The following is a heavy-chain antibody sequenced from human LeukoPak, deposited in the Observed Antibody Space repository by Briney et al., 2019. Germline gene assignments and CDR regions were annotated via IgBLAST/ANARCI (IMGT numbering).Heavy chain of an antibody. CDR3: ARLTEYCGSITCNVGIPYFDS. D-gene: IGHD2-21*01. Sequence: SQTLSLTCTVSGGSISSGSYYWGWIRQPAGTGLEWIGRIYTSGSTNYNPSLKSRVTISVDKSKSQFSLKLNSVTAADTAVYFCARLTEYCGSITCNVGIPYFDSWGQGTLVTVSS. CDR2: IYTSGST. J-gene: IGHJ4*02. V-gene: IGHV4-61*02. CDR1: GGSISSGSYY.